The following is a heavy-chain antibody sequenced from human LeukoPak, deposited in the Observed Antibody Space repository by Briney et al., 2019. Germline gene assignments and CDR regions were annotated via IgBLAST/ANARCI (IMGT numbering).Heavy chain of an antibody. D-gene: IGHD6-13*01. V-gene: IGHV3-43*02. CDR3: ARDNPPAAGIYYYAMDV. Sequence: GGPLSLFCTACGHTYYDYAMHWVREAPEKGLEWVSHIRKNGGRTHYMDSVKGRFTLSTENSKRSLYLQMQSVRHENTALYSCARDNPPAAGIYYYAMDVWGQGSSVTVSS. J-gene: IGHJ6*02. CDR1: GHTYYDYA. CDR2: IRKNGGRT.